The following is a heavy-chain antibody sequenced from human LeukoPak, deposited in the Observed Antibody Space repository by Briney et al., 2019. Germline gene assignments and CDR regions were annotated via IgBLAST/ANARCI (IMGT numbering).Heavy chain of an antibody. CDR2: INHSGST. D-gene: IGHD1-26*01. V-gene: IGHV4-34*01. CDR1: GENFSIYF. Sequence: SETLSLTCAVYGENFSIYFYSWIRQPPGKGLEWIGEINHSGSTNYNPSLKSRVTISVDTSKNQFSLKLSSVTAADTAVYYCARGGGATSYWGQGTLVTVSS. J-gene: IGHJ4*02. CDR3: ARGGGATSY.